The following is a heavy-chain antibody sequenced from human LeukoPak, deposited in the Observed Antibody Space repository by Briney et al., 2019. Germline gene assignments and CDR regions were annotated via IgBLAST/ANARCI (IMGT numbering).Heavy chain of an antibody. CDR2: IWYDGSNK. J-gene: IGHJ6*02. V-gene: IGHV3-33*01. Sequence: GGSLRLSCAASGFTFSSYGMHWVRQAPGKGLEWVAVIWYDGSNKYYADSVKGRFTISRDNSKNTLYLQMNSLRAEDTAVYYCARVPVTSGISYYGMDVWGQGTTVTVSS. CDR1: GFTFSSYG. D-gene: IGHD4-17*01. CDR3: ARVPVTSGISYYGMDV.